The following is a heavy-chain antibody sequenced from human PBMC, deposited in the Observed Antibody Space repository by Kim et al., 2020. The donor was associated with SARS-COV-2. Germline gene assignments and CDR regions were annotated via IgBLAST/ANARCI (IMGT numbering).Heavy chain of an antibody. D-gene: IGHD3-10*01. Sequence: GGSLRLSCTASGFTFSNYAMHWVRQAPGKGLEWISAISGSGGSTSRADSDEGRFTISRDNFKNTLYLQMNGLRAVDTAIYYCGKDLSELPWFGVIDYWGLGTRVTVSS. V-gene: IGHV3-23*01. CDR3: GKDLSELPWFGVIDY. CDR2: ISGSGGST. J-gene: IGHJ4*02. CDR1: GFTFSNYA.